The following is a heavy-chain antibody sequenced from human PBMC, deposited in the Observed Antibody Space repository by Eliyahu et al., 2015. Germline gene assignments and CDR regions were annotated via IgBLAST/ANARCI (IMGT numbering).Heavy chain of an antibody. CDR1: AFTFSSYS. V-gene: IGHV3-48*01. D-gene: IGHD3-22*01. CDR3: ARGMSDSSGYYSKY. CDR2: ISSSSSTI. J-gene: IGHJ4*02. Sequence: EVQLEESGGGLVQPGGSXRLSCAASAFTFSSYSMSWFRQAPGKGLEWVSYISSSSSTIYYADSVKGRFTISRDNAKNSLYLQMNSLRVEDTAVYYCARGMSDSSGYYSKYWGQGTLVTVSS.